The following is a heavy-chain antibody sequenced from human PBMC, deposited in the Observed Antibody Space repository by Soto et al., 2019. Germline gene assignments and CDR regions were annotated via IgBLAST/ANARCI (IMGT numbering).Heavy chain of an antibody. J-gene: IGHJ4*01. CDR3: ARGLGELEPFDY. Sequence: QVHLVESGGGLVKPGGSLRLSCAASGFTFSDYYMSWIRQAPGKGLEWVSYISNSGTTIYYADSVKDRFTISRDNAKDSLYLHINSLRAVDTAVYYCARGLGELEPFDYWGHGTLVTVSS. D-gene: IGHD1-1*01. V-gene: IGHV3-11*01. CDR2: ISNSGTTI. CDR1: GFTFSDYY.